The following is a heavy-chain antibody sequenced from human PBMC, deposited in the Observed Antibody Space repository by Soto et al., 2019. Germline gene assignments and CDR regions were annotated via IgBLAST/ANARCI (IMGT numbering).Heavy chain of an antibody. Sequence: EVQLVASGGGLVQTGGSLRLSCAASGFTFSTFSMNWVRQAPGKGLEWLSYIGGSGGSISYADSVKGRFTISRDNGKNTLYLQMSSLRDEDTAVYYCARDLAWAFDSWGQGALVTVSS. V-gene: IGHV3-48*02. D-gene: IGHD1-26*01. CDR1: GFTFSTFS. CDR3: ARDLAWAFDS. CDR2: IGGSGGSI. J-gene: IGHJ4*02.